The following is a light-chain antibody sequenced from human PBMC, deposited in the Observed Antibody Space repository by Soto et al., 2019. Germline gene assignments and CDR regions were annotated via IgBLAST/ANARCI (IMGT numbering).Light chain of an antibody. V-gene: IGKV1-9*01. CDR2: AAS. Sequence: IQLPQSPSFLSASIGDRVPLTCRASQGISPYLAWYQQKPGKAPNLLIYAASTLQSGVPSRFSGSGSGTEFTLTISSLQPEDFATYYCQRLNSYPRNFGPGTKVDVK. CDR3: QRLNSYPRN. J-gene: IGKJ3*01. CDR1: QGISPY.